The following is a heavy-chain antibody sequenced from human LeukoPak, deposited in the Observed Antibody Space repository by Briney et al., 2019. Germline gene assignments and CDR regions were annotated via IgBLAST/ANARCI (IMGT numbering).Heavy chain of an antibody. D-gene: IGHD4/OR15-4a*01. V-gene: IGHV3-9*01. CDR1: GFTFDDYA. J-gene: IGHJ4*02. CDR2: ISWNSVNI. Sequence: GRSLRLSCAGSGFTFDDYAMHWVRQAPGKGLGWVSGISWNSVNIDYADSVKGRFTISRDNAKNSLYLQMNSLRAEDTALYYCAKIDYGATDWGQGTLVTVSS. CDR3: AKIDYGATD.